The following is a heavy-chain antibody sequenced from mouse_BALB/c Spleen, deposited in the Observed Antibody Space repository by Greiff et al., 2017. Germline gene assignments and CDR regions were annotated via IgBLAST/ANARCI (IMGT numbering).Heavy chain of an antibody. Sequence: DVMLVESGGGLVKPGGSLKLSCAASGFTFSSYAMSWVRQTPEKRLEWVATISSGGSYTYYPDSVKGRFTISRDNAKNTLYLQMSSLRSEDTAMYYCARHAGNYDYWGQGTTLTVSS. CDR1: GFTFSSYA. J-gene: IGHJ2*01. V-gene: IGHV5-9-3*01. CDR3: ARHAGNYDY. CDR2: ISSGGSYT.